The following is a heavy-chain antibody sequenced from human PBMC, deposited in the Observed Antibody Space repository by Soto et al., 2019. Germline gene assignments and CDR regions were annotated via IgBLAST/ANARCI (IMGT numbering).Heavy chain of an antibody. J-gene: IGHJ4*02. CDR2: ISYDGSNK. V-gene: IGHV3-30*04. CDR1: GFTFSSYA. Sequence: GSLRLSCAASGFTFSSYAMHWVRQAPGKGLEWVAVISYDGSNKYYADSVKGRFTISRDNSKNTLYLQMNSLRAEDTAVYYCARAGMTTVVYYFDYWGQGTLVTVSS. CDR3: ARAGMTTVVYYFDY. D-gene: IGHD4-17*01.